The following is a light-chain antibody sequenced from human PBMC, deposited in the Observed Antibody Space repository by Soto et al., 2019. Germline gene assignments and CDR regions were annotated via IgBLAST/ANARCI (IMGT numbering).Light chain of an antibody. CDR1: QSVSTW. V-gene: IGKV1-5*03. CDR3: EQYNVHSPWT. CDR2: KAS. Sequence: DIQMTQSPSTLSASVGDRVSITCRASQSVSTWLAWYQQKPGKAPQLLIFKASTLESGVPSRFSGSGSGTEFTLTITSLQPDDCATYYCEQYNVHSPWTFGQGTKVEIK. J-gene: IGKJ1*01.